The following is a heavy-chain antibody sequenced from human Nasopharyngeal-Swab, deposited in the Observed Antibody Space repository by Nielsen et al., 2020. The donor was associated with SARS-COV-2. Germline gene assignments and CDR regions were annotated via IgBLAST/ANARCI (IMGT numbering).Heavy chain of an antibody. V-gene: IGHV3-21*01. D-gene: IGHD5-24*01. CDR3: ARNGWGRWLQFNY. CDR2: ISSSGTDI. CDR1: GFTFTSYP. Sequence: GGSLRLSCAASGFTFTSYPMNWVRQAPGKGLEWVSSISSSGTDISYTDSVKGRFTISRDSAKKSLYLQMNSLRVDDTALYYCARNGWGRWLQFNYTGQGTLVTVSS. J-gene: IGHJ4*02.